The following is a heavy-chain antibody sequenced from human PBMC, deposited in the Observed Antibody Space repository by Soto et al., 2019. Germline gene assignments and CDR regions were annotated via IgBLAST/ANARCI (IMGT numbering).Heavy chain of an antibody. V-gene: IGHV3-13*01. Sequence: DVQLEESGGGFVRPGGSLRLSCVASGFIFRDFDLYWVRQVTGKGLEWVSGIGTLYDTFYAGSVRGRFTISRDNGRNSVYLQMNNLRAEDTGTYFCARGRSKDFSRSPPPTFDPWGQETLVTVTS. CDR3: ARGRSKDFSRSPPPTFDP. CDR2: IGTLYDT. D-gene: IGHD3-3*01. CDR1: GFIFRDFD. J-gene: IGHJ5*02.